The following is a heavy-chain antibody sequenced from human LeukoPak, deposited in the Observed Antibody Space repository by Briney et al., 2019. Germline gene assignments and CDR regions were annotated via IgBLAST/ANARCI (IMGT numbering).Heavy chain of an antibody. V-gene: IGHV3-21*04. CDR3: ARGGSYLSAFDI. CDR2: ITSTSSYM. CDR1: GFTFSSYS. J-gene: IGHJ3*02. D-gene: IGHD1-26*01. Sequence: GGSLRLSCAASGFTFSSYSMNWVRQAPGKGLEWVSSITSTSSYMYYGGSVKGRFTVSRDNAKNSLYLQMNSLRAEDTAVYYCARGGSYLSAFDIWGQGTMVTVSS.